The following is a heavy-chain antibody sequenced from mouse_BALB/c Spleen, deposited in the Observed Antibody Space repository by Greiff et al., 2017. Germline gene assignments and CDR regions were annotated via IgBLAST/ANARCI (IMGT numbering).Heavy chain of an antibody. D-gene: IGHD1-1*01. J-gene: IGHJ4*01. V-gene: IGHV3-2*02. CDR3: ASRVVDAMDY. Sequence: EVQLQQSGPGLVKPSQSLSLTCTVTGYSITSDYAWNWIRQFPGNKLEWMGYISYSGSTSYNPSLKSRISITRDTSKNQFFLQLNSVTTEDTATYYCASRVVDAMDYWGQGTSVTVSS. CDR1: GYSITSDYA. CDR2: ISYSGST.